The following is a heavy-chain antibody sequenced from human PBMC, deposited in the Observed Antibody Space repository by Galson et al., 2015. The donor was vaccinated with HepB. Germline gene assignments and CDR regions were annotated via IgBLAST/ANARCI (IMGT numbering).Heavy chain of an antibody. V-gene: IGHV3-74*01. Sequence: SLRLSCAASGFTFSSYWMHWVRQAPGKGLVWVSRINPDASDTRYADSVKGRFTLSRDNAKNTLYLQMNSLRAEDTAVYYCARSIITADGTRNAFDIWGQGTLVTVSS. CDR3: ARSIITADGTRNAFDI. CDR2: INPDASDT. CDR1: GFTFSSYW. J-gene: IGHJ3*02. D-gene: IGHD6-13*01.